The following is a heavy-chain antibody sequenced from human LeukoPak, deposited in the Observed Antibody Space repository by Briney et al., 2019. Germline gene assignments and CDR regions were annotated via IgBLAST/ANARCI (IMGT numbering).Heavy chain of an antibody. CDR3: ARDKDLVFDS. V-gene: IGHV6-1*01. D-gene: IGHD2-2*01. J-gene: IGHJ4*02. CDR2: TYYRSKWYN. Sequence: SQTLSLTCDISGDSVSSNSAGWNWIRQSPSRGLEWLGGTYYRSKWYNDYVVSVKSRIAISPDTSKNQFSLQLNSVTPDDTAVYYCARDKDLVFDSWGQGTLVTVSS. CDR1: GDSVSSNSAG.